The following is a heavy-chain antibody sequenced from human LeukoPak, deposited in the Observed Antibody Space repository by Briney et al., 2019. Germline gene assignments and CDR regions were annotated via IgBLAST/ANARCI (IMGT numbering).Heavy chain of an antibody. V-gene: IGHV3-48*02. Sequence: GGSLRLSCAASGFTFSSYSMNWVRQAPGKGLEWVSYISSSSTVMYYADSVKGRFTISRDNAKNSLYLQMNSLRDVDTAVYYCARDPLVLAHYFDYWGQGTLVTVSS. CDR2: ISSSSTVM. D-gene: IGHD6-13*01. CDR3: ARDPLVLAHYFDY. CDR1: GFTFSSYS. J-gene: IGHJ4*02.